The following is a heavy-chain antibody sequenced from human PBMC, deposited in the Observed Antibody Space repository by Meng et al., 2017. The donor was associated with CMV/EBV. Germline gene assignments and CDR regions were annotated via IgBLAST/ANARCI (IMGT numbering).Heavy chain of an antibody. V-gene: IGHV3-38-3*01. CDR1: GFTVSSNE. CDR2: ISGGST. D-gene: IGHD2-2*01. Sequence: GGSLRLSCAASGFTVSSNEMSWVRQAPGKGLEWVSSISGGSTYYADSRKGRFTISRDNSKNTLHLQMNSLRAEDTAVYYCARENYCSSTSCPDYYYGMDVWGQGTTVTVSS. CDR3: ARENYCSSTSCPDYYYGMDV. J-gene: IGHJ6*02.